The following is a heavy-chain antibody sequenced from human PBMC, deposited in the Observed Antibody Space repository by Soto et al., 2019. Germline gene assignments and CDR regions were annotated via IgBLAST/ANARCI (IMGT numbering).Heavy chain of an antibody. CDR2: IYPGDSDT. Sequence: GESLKISCKGSGYSFTNYWIGWVRQMPGKGLKWMGIIYPGDSDTTYSPSFQGQVTISADKSITTAYLQWSSLKASDTAMYYCARLYGSGSYYDAFDIWGQGTMVTVS. CDR3: ARLYGSGSYYDAFDI. CDR1: GYSFTNYW. V-gene: IGHV5-51*01. J-gene: IGHJ3*02. D-gene: IGHD3-10*01.